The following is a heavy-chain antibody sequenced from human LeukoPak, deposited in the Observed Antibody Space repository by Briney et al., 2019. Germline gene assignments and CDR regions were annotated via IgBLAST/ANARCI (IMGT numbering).Heavy chain of an antibody. CDR2: IYTGGST. J-gene: IGHJ6*02. D-gene: IGHD6-25*01. CDR3: ATSGLNYYYYGMDV. CDR1: GFIVSSSY. V-gene: IGHV3-53*04. Sequence: GGSLRLSCAASGFIVSSSYMSWVRQAPGKGLEWVSVIYTGGSTNSADSVKGRFTISRHNPKNTLYLQMNSLRAEDTAVYYCATSGLNYYYYGMDVWGQGTTVTVAS.